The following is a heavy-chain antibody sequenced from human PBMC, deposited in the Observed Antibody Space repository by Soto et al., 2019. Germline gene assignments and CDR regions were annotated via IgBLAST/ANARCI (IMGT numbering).Heavy chain of an antibody. CDR3: ARSFDSSGSKRPNWFDP. D-gene: IGHD3-22*01. J-gene: IGHJ5*02. Sequence: QVQLVQSGAEVKKPGSSVKVSCKASGGTLSSYAISWVRQAPGQGLEWMGGIIPIFGTANYAQKFQGRVTITADESTSTAYMDLSSLRSEDTAVYYCARSFDSSGSKRPNWFDPWGQGTLVTVSS. CDR1: GGTLSSYA. CDR2: IIPIFGTA. V-gene: IGHV1-69*01.